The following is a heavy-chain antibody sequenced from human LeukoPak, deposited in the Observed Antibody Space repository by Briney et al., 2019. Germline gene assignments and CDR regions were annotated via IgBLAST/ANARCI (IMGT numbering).Heavy chain of an antibody. D-gene: IGHD3-9*01. CDR3: ARAGIDILTVYSHYYFYYMDV. Sequence: SETLSLTCTVSGGSISSGGYYWGWVRQHPGKGLEWIGYIYYSGSNYYNPSLKSRVTISVYTSKNQFSLKLSSVTAADPAVYYCARAGIDILTVYSHYYFYYMDVWGKGTTVTVSS. V-gene: IGHV4-31*03. CDR1: GGSISSGGYY. J-gene: IGHJ6*03. CDR2: IYYSGSN.